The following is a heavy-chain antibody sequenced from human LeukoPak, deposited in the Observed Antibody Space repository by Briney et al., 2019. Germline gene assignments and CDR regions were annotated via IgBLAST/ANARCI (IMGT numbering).Heavy chain of an antibody. CDR3: ARASGIAVAGRDQLRTITGLTRGLDY. V-gene: IGHV3-21*01. CDR1: GFTFSSYS. D-gene: IGHD6-19*01. J-gene: IGHJ4*02. CDR2: ISSSSSYI. Sequence: GSLRLSCAASGFTFSSYSMNWVRQAPGKGLEWVSSISSSSSYIYYADSVKGRFTISRDNAKNSLYLQMNSLRAEDTAVYYCARASGIAVAGRDQLRTITGLTRGLDYWGQGTLVTVSS.